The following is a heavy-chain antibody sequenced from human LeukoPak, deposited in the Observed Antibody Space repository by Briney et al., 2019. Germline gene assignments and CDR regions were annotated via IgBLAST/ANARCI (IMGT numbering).Heavy chain of an antibody. V-gene: IGHV4-59*01. J-gene: IGHJ4*02. CDR3: ARVAGDNSLDG. D-gene: IGHD3-16*01. CDR1: GGSISDSY. Sequence: SSETLSLTCTVSGGSISDSYWSWIRQPPGKGLEWIGYIHYSGSTNYNPSLKSRGTISVDTSKSQLSLKLSSVTVADTAVYYCARVAGDNSLDGWGQGTLVTVSS. CDR2: IHYSGST.